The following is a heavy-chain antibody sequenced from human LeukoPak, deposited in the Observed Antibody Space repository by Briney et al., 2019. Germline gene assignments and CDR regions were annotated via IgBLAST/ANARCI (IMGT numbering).Heavy chain of an antibody. CDR3: TRLHEEMATPGNAFDI. D-gene: IGHD5-24*01. Sequence: GGSLRLSCAASGFTFSSYGMHWVRQAPGKGLEWVSAISGSGGSTYYADSVKGRFTISRDNSKNTLYLQMNSLKTEDTAVYFCTRLHEEMATPGNAFDIWGQGTMVTVSS. J-gene: IGHJ3*02. CDR1: GFTFSSYG. CDR2: ISGSGGST. V-gene: IGHV3-23*01.